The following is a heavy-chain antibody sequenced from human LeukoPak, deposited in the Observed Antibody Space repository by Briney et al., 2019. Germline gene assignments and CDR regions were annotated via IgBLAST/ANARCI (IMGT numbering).Heavy chain of an antibody. D-gene: IGHD3-10*01. J-gene: IGHJ6*04. CDR3: ARGYGSGSYSVYYYGMDV. CDR1: GGSFSSYY. CDR2: INHSGST. Sequence: SETLSLTCAVYGGSFSSYYWSWIRQPPGKGLEWIGEINHSGSTNYNPSLKSRVTISVDTPKHQFPLKLSSVTAADTAVYYCARGYGSGSYSVYYYGMDVWGKGTTVTVSS. V-gene: IGHV4-34*01.